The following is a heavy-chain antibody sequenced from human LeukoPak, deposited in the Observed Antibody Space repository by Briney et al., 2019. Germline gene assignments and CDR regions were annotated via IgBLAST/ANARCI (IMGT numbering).Heavy chain of an antibody. CDR3: ARTWEEYYFDY. D-gene: IGHD1-26*01. J-gene: IGHJ4*02. CDR2: ISYDGSNK. V-gene: IGHV3-30*04. Sequence: GRSLRLSCAASGFTFSSYAMHWVRQVPGKGLEWVAVISYDGSNKYYADSVKGRFTISRDNSKNTLYLQMNSLRAEDTAVYYCARTWEEYYFDYWGQGTLVTVSS. CDR1: GFTFSSYA.